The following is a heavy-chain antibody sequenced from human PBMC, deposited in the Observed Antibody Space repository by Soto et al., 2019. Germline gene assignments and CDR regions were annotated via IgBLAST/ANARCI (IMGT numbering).Heavy chain of an antibody. CDR1: GYTFTGYY. V-gene: IGHV1-2*02. CDR3: ARGSFTKRGYSYGPFGY. Sequence: ASVKVSCKASGYTFTGYYMHWVRQAPGQGLEWMGWINPNSGGTNYAQKFQGRVTMTRDTSISTAYMELSRLRSDDTAVYYCARGSFTKRGYSYGPFGYWGQGTLVTVSS. CDR2: INPNSGGT. J-gene: IGHJ4*02. D-gene: IGHD5-18*01.